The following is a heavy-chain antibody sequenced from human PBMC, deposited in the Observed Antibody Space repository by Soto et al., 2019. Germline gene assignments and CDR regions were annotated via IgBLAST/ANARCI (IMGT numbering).Heavy chain of an antibody. CDR1: GFTFISAW. V-gene: IGHV3-15*02. D-gene: IGHD3-22*01. Sequence: EVPLVSSGGAWVKPGESLTLSCAASGFTFISAWMTWARQAPGKGLEWVGRIKSWTDGVGVDTAAPVKGRFNISRDDPKYTFYPQMTSLQSESESSYYCTTWRFEKSCTRVSCYGDGAYWGQGTLVSVSS. CDR2: IKSWTDGVGV. J-gene: IGHJ4*02. CDR3: TTWRFEKSCTRVSCYGDGAY.